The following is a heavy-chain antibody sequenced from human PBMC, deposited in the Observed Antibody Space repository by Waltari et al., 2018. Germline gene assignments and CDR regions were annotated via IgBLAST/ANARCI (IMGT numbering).Heavy chain of an antibody. D-gene: IGHD2-15*01. V-gene: IGHV1-46*01. CDR3: ARGVIGDIVVVVAATRLDP. J-gene: IGHJ5*02. CDR2: IIPMGCNT. Sequence: QVQMVQSGDEVKKPGASVKVSCKASGYTFIKYYIHWVRQAPGQGLEWMGRIIPMGCNTCYADKFQGRVTMTSDTSTSTVHMELSSLTSEDTAVYYCARGVIGDIVVVVAATRLDPWGQGTLVTVSS. CDR1: GYTFIKYY.